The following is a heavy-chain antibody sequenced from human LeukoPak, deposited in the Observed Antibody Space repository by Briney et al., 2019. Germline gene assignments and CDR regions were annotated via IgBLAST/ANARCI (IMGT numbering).Heavy chain of an antibody. Sequence: SETLSLTCTVSGGSISSYYWSWIRQPPGKGLEWIGYIYYSGSTNYNPSLKSRVTISVDTSKNQFALTLSSVTAADTAVYYCASGGGLWFGEFIKGYYFDYWGQGTLVTVSS. J-gene: IGHJ4*02. V-gene: IGHV4-59*01. CDR2: IYYSGST. CDR3: ASGGGLWFGEFIKGYYFDY. CDR1: GGSISSYY. D-gene: IGHD3-10*01.